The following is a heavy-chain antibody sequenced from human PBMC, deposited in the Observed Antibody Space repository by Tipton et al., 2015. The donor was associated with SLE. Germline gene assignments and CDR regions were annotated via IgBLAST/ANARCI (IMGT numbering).Heavy chain of an antibody. Sequence: SLRLSCAASGFTFSSYEMNWVRQAPGKGLEWVSYISSSGSTIYYADSVKGRFTISRDSAKNSLYLQMNSLRAEDTAVYYCASQLPTHIWGQGTMVTVSS. J-gene: IGHJ3*02. V-gene: IGHV3-48*03. CDR2: ISSSGSTI. CDR1: GFTFSSYE. D-gene: IGHD5-24*01. CDR3: ASQLPTHI.